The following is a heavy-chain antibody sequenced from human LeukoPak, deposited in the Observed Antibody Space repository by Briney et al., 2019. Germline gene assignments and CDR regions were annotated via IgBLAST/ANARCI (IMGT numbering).Heavy chain of an antibody. D-gene: IGHD3-9*01. CDR1: GFTFSTYG. J-gene: IGHJ5*02. V-gene: IGHV4-34*01. CDR2: INHSGST. CDR3: ARHRSRYFDWLLYDNWFDP. Sequence: GSLRLSCAASGFTFSTYGMSWVRQPPGKGLEWIGEINHSGSTNYNPSLKSRVTISVDTSKNQFSLKLSSVTAADTAVYYCARHRSRYFDWLLYDNWFDPWGQGTLVTVSS.